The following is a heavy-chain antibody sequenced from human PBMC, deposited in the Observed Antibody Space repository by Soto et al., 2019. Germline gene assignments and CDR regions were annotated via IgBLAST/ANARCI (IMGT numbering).Heavy chain of an antibody. CDR3: AADPNYYDSSGYYLGDY. CDR1: GFTFTSSA. D-gene: IGHD3-22*01. CDR2: IVVGSGNT. J-gene: IGHJ4*02. Sequence: SVKVSCRASGFTFTSSAVQWVRQARGQRLEWIGWIVVGSGNTNYAQKFQERVTITRDMSTSTAYMELSSLRSEDTAVYYCAADPNYYDSSGYYLGDYWGQGTLVTVSS. V-gene: IGHV1-58*01.